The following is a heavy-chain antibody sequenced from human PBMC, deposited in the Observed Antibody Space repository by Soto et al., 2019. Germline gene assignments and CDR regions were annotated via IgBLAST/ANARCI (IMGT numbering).Heavy chain of an antibody. CDR3: SRNYGGKSAYVS. D-gene: IGHD2-15*01. V-gene: IGHV4-31*11. Sequence: SETLSLTCAVSGDSINSGGYYWTWIRHHPGKGLEWLGYIYHTGRTFYNPSLESRLSLSVDTSKNHFSLRLTSVTAADTAFYFCSRNYGGKSAYVSWGQGTLVTVSS. CDR2: IYHTGRT. J-gene: IGHJ5*02. CDR1: GDSINSGGYY.